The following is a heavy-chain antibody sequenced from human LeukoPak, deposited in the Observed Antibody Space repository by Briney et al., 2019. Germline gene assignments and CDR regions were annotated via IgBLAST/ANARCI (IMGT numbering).Heavy chain of an antibody. J-gene: IGHJ4*02. D-gene: IGHD4-17*01. CDR2: ISWNSGSI. CDR1: GFTFDDYA. V-gene: IGHV3-9*01. CDR3: AKGFYGDYGGYFDY. Sequence: GGSLRLSCAASGFTFDDYAMHWVRQAPGKGLEWVSGISWNSGSIGYADSVKGRFTISRDNAKNSLYLQMNSLRAEDTALYYCAKGFYGDYGGYFDYWGQGTLVTVSS.